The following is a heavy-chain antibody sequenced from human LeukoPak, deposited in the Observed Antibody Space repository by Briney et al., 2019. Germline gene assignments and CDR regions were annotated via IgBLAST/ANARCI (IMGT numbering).Heavy chain of an antibody. V-gene: IGHV4-59*01. CDR1: GGSINSYY. Sequence: PSETLSLTCTVSGGSINSYYWSWIRQPPGKGLEWIGYVYYSGSTNYNPSLKSRVTISVDTSKNQFSLTLSSVTAADTAGYFCAIHGLTSFDFWGQGTLVTVSS. J-gene: IGHJ4*02. CDR2: VYYSGST. D-gene: IGHD2-21*02. CDR3: AIHGLTSFDF.